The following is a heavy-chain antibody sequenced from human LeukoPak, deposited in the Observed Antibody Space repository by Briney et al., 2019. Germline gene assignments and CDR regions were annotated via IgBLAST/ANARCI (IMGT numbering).Heavy chain of an antibody. V-gene: IGHV4-59*01. CDR1: GGSISSYY. CDR2: IYYSGST. CDR3: ARQRAFDI. J-gene: IGHJ3*02. Sequence: KPSETLSLTCTVSGGSISSYYWSWIRQPPGKGLEWIGYIYYSGSTNYNPSLKSRVTISVDTSKNQFSLKLSSVTAADTAVYHCARQRAFDIWGQGTMVTVSS.